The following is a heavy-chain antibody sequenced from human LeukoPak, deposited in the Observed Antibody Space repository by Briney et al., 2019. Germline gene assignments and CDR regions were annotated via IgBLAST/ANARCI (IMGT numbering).Heavy chain of an antibody. CDR2: IYPGDSDT. V-gene: IGHV5-51*01. Sequence: GESLKISCKGSGYSSSNDWIGWVRQMPGKGLEWMGIIYPGDSDTRYSPSFQGQVTISADKSISTAYLQWSSLEASDTAMYYCARRGCNGGSCYGYWSQGTLVTVSS. CDR3: ARRGCNGGSCYGY. CDR1: GYSSSNDW. J-gene: IGHJ4*02. D-gene: IGHD2-15*01.